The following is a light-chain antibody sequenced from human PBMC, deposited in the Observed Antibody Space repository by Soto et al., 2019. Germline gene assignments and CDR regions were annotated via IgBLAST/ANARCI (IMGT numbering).Light chain of an antibody. CDR3: QQYDSSLFT. CDR1: QSVSSSY. V-gene: IGKV3-20*01. CDR2: GAS. J-gene: IGKJ3*01. Sequence: EIVLTQSPGTLSLSPGERATLSCRASQSVSSSYLAWYQQKPGQAPRLLIYGASSRATGIPDRFSGSGSGIDFTLTISRLEPEDFAVYYCQQYDSSLFTFGPGTKVNIK.